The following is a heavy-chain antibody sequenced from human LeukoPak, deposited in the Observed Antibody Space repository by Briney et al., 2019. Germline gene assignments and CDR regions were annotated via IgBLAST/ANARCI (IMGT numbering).Heavy chain of an antibody. Sequence: SETLSLTCTVSGGSISSSKDNWGWIRQPPGKGLEWIGSIYYTGITYYNPSGMSRVTMSVDTSKNHFSLMPSSGTAADTAMYYCARQGRATVVMYIEDWGKGTTVTVSS. D-gene: IGHD4-23*01. CDR1: GGSISSSKDN. CDR3: ARQGRATVVMYIED. CDR2: IYYTGIT. J-gene: IGHJ6*03. V-gene: IGHV4-39*01.